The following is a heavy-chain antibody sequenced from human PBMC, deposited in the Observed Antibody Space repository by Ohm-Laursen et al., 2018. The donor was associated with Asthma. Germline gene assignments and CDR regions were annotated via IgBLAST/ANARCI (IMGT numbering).Heavy chain of an antibody. CDR2: ISTASSFI. V-gene: IGHV3-21*01. Sequence: SLRLSCTASGYTFSRYSIHRVHQIPGKGLEWVASISTASSFIYYADSVRGRFTTSRDNARNSVYLQMNSLRAEDTALYYCARIGPEWELPGREYSLHHWGEGTLVTVSS. D-gene: IGHD1-26*01. CDR1: GYTFSRYS. J-gene: IGHJ1*01. CDR3: ARIGPEWELPGREYSLHH.